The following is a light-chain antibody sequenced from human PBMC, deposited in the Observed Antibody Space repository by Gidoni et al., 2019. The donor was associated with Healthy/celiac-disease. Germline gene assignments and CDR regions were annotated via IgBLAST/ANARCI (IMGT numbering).Light chain of an antibody. CDR2: EVS. CDR3: SSYAGSLYV. Sequence: QSALTQPPSASGPPGQSVTISCTGTSSDVGGYNYVSWYQQHPGKAPKLMIYEVSKRPSGVPDRFSGSKSGNMASLTVSGLQAEDEADYYCSSYAGSLYVFGTGTKVTVL. CDR1: SSDVGGYNY. J-gene: IGLJ1*01. V-gene: IGLV2-8*01.